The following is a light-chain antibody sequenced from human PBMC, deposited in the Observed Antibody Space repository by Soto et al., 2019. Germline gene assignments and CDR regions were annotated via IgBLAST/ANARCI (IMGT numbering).Light chain of an antibody. CDR2: GAS. CDR3: QQRSNWPPWT. J-gene: IGKJ1*01. CDR1: QSVSSSY. V-gene: IGKV3D-20*02. Sequence: EILFTQSPDPLSLSPGGRATLSCKALQSVSSSYLAWYQQKPGQAPRLLIYGASSRATGIPARFSGSGSGTDFTLTISSLEPEDFAVYYCQQRSNWPPWTFGQGTKVDIK.